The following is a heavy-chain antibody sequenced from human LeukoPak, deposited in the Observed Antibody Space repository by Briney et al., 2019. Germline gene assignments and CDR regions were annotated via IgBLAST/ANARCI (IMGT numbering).Heavy chain of an antibody. Sequence: GESLKISCKGSGYSFTSYWIGWVRQMPGKGLEWMGIIYPGDSDTRYGPSFQGQVTISADKSISTAYLQWSSLKASDTAMYYCARLAGYSSSYYYYMDVWGKGTTVTVSS. CDR2: IYPGDSDT. J-gene: IGHJ6*03. D-gene: IGHD6-6*01. V-gene: IGHV5-51*01. CDR3: ARLAGYSSSYYYYMDV. CDR1: GYSFTSYW.